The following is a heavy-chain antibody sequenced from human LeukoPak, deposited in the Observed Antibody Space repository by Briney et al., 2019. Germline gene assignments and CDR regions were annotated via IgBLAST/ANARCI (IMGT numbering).Heavy chain of an antibody. CDR3: ARCTTTGRALDF. CDR1: GFTFDDYA. D-gene: IGHD1-1*01. V-gene: IGHV3-9*01. Sequence: GGSLRLSCAASGFTFDDYAMHWVRQVPGKGLEWVSGISWNSGMMGYADSVEGRLSISRDNAKNSLYLQMNSLRTEDTAFYYCARCTTTGRALDFWGQGTLVTVSS. J-gene: IGHJ4*02. CDR2: ISWNSGMM.